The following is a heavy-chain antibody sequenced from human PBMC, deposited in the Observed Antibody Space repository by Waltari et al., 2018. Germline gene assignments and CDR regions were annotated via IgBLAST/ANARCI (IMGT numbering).Heavy chain of an antibody. J-gene: IGHJ4*02. V-gene: IGHV1-69*06. D-gene: IGHD2-2*01. Sequence: QVQLQESGPGLVKPSETLSLTCAVSGYSISSGYHWGWIRQPPGKGLEWMGRIIPIFGTANYAQKFQGRVTITADKSTSTAYMELRSLRSDDTAVYYCAREVVAQFALYYFDYWGQGTLVTVSS. CDR2: IIPIFGTA. CDR1: GYSISSGY. CDR3: AREVVAQFALYYFDY.